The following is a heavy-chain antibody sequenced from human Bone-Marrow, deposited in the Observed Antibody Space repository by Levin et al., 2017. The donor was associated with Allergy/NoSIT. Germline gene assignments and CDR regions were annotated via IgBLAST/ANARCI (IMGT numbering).Heavy chain of an antibody. Sequence: PGGSLRLSCAASGFSFTDYHMTWIRQAPGKGLEWLSYISGSSATIYYADSVRGRFTISRDNAKNSLYLQMNSLRADDTAVYYCAKGGVLAWELPTDWGQGTLVTVSS. CDR2: ISGSSATI. CDR1: GFSFTDYH. J-gene: IGHJ4*02. D-gene: IGHD1-26*01. CDR3: AKGGVLAWELPTD. V-gene: IGHV3-11*01.